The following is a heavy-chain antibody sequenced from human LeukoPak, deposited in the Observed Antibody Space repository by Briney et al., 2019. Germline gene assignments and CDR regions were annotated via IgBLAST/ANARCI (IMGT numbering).Heavy chain of an antibody. V-gene: IGHV3-48*01. CDR1: GFSFSDYS. CDR3: AKGAAHSYGYFSDY. Sequence: GGSLRLSCDGAGFSFSDYSMSWVRQAQGKGLEWLSFISTSSNTIDDADSVRGRFTVSRANAKNFLYLQMNSLTVEDTAEYYCAKGAAHSYGYFSDYWGQGILVAVSS. CDR2: ISTSSNTI. D-gene: IGHD2/OR15-2a*01. J-gene: IGHJ4*02.